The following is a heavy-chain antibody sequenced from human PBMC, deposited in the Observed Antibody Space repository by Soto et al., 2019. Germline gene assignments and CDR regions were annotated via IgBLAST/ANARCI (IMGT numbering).Heavy chain of an antibody. CDR3: AKDSSRRRLDS. CDR1: GFSFSSYA. Sequence: EVQLLQSGGGLVQPGGSLRLSCAASGFSFSSYAMNWVRQAPGRGLEWVSAINGSGDSTYYADSVKGRFTISRDNSKKPVSPQMSSLRAGDTAVYYCAKDSSRRRLDSWGQGTLVTVSS. V-gene: IGHV3-23*01. CDR2: INGSGDST. J-gene: IGHJ5*01.